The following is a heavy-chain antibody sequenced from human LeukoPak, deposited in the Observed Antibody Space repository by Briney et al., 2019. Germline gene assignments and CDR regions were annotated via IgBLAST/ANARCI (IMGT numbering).Heavy chain of an antibody. J-gene: IGHJ4*02. CDR2: ITSGGGNT. Sequence: GGSLRLSCAASGFTFSSYAMSWVRQAPGKGLEWVSAITSGGGNTYYADSVKGRFTIYRDNAKNTLYLQMNSLRAEDTAVYYCARGSSGWYGVDYWGQGTLVTVSS. V-gene: IGHV3-23*01. CDR1: GFTFSSYA. D-gene: IGHD6-19*01. CDR3: ARGSSGWYGVDY.